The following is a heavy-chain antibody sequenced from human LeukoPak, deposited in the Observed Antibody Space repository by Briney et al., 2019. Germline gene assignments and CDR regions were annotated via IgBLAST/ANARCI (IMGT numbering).Heavy chain of an antibody. J-gene: IGHJ2*01. V-gene: IGHV4-59*08. CDR2: TYYSGST. D-gene: IGHD6-25*01. CDR1: GGSISSYY. Sequence: PSETLSLTCTVSGGSISSYYWSWIRQPPGKGLEWIGYTYYSGSTNYNPSLKSRVTISVDTSKNQFSLKLSSVTAADTAVYYCARQGGGFWYLDLWGRGTLVTVSS. CDR3: ARQGGGFWYLDL.